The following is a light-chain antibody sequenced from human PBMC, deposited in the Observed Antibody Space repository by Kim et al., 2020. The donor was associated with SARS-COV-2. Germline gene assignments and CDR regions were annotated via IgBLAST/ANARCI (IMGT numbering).Light chain of an antibody. V-gene: IGKV3-20*01. CDR3: QQYGTSPYT. Sequence: EIVLTQSPGTLSLSPGERATLSCRASHSISGNYLAWYQQKYGQAPRLLIFGASSWAPGVPDRFSGSGSGTDFTLTINELEPEDFAVYYCQQYGTSPYTFGQGTKVDIK. CDR2: GAS. J-gene: IGKJ2*01. CDR1: HSISGNY.